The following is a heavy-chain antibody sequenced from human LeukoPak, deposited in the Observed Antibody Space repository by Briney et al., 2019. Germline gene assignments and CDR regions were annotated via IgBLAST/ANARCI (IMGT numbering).Heavy chain of an antibody. CDR1: GGSISSGDYY. CDR2: TYYSGST. J-gene: IGHJ4*02. V-gene: IGHV4-30-4*08. Sequence: SETLSLTCTVSGGSISSGDYYWSWIRQPPGKGLEWIGYTYYSGSTYYNPSLKSRVTISVDTSKNQFSLKLSSVTAADTAVYYCARDCGGDCYLDYWGQGTLVTVSS. D-gene: IGHD2-21*01. CDR3: ARDCGGDCYLDY.